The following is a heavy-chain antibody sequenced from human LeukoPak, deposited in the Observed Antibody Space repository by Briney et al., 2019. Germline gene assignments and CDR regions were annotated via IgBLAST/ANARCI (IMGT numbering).Heavy chain of an antibody. CDR2: ISSSSSYI. D-gene: IGHD6-6*01. Sequence: GGSLRLSCAASGFTFSSYSMNWVRQAPGKGLEWVSSISSSSSYIYYADSVKGRFTISRDDAKNSLYLQMNSLRAEDTAVYYCARGGAARAQGGYFDYWGQGTLVTVSS. CDR1: GFTFSSYS. CDR3: ARGGAARAQGGYFDY. V-gene: IGHV3-21*01. J-gene: IGHJ4*02.